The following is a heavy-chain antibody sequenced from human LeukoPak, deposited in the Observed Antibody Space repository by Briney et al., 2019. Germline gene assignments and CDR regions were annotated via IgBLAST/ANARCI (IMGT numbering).Heavy chain of an antibody. CDR1: GFTVSSNY. J-gene: IGHJ5*02. Sequence: GGSLRLFCAASGFTVSSNYMSGGRQAPGKGLEWVSVIYSGGSTYYADSVKGRFTISRDNSKNTLYLQMNSLRAEDTAVYYCASRGFDPWGQGTLVTVSS. CDR2: IYSGGST. V-gene: IGHV3-66*02. CDR3: ASRGFDP.